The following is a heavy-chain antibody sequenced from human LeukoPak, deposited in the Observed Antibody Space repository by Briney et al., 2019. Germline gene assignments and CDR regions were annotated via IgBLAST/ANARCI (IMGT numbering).Heavy chain of an antibody. J-gene: IGHJ4*02. V-gene: IGHV3-21*01. Sequence: KSGGSLRLSCAASGFTFSSYSMNWVRQAPGKGLEWVSSISSSSSYIYYADSVKGRFTISRDNAKNSLYLQMNSLRAEDTAVYYCARDWPEATIWQQLVGFSPSNFDYWGQGTLVTVSS. CDR2: ISSSSSYI. D-gene: IGHD6-13*01. CDR3: ARDWPEATIWQQLVGFSPSNFDY. CDR1: GFTFSSYS.